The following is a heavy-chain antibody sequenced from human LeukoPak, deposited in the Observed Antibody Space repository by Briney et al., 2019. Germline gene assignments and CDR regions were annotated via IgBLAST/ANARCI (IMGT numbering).Heavy chain of an antibody. Sequence: GGSLRLSCAASGFTFSSYSMNWVRQAPGKGLEWVSSISSSSSYIYYADSVKGRFTISRDNAKNSLYLQMNSLRAEDTAVYYCARGWRYGYSYDYWGQGTLVTVSS. D-gene: IGHD2-15*01. CDR2: ISSSSSYI. V-gene: IGHV3-21*01. J-gene: IGHJ4*02. CDR1: GFTFSSYS. CDR3: ARGWRYGYSYDY.